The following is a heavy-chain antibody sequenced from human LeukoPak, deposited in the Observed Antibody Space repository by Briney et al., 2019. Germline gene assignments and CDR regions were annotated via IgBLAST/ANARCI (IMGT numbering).Heavy chain of an antibody. V-gene: IGHV1-69*13. D-gene: IGHD3-9*01. Sequence: SVKVSCKASGGTFSSYAISWVRQAPGRGLEWMGGIIPIFGTANYAQKFQGRVTITADESTSTAYMELSSLRSEDTAVYYCARVDGGPEHLDWLLRNWGQGTLVTVSS. CDR3: ARVDGGPEHLDWLLRN. CDR1: GGTFSSYA. J-gene: IGHJ4*02. CDR2: IIPIFGTA.